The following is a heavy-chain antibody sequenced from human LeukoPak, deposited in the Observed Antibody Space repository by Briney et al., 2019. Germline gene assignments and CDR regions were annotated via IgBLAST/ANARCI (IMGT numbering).Heavy chain of an antibody. CDR3: ARDLGSGSDVLYRYYGMDV. V-gene: IGHV1-2*02. Sequence: GASVKVSCKASGYTFTGYYMHWVRQAPGQGLEWMGWINPNSGGTNYAQKFQGRVTMTRDTSISTAYMELSRLRSDDTAVYYCARDLGSGSDVLYRYYGMDVWGQGTTVTVSS. J-gene: IGHJ6*02. CDR1: GYTFTGYY. D-gene: IGHD3-10*01. CDR2: INPNSGGT.